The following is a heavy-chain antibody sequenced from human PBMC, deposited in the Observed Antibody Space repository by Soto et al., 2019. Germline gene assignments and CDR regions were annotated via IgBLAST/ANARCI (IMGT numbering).Heavy chain of an antibody. CDR1: GGSISSGGYY. V-gene: IGHV4-31*03. CDR3: ARDGAYGYYFDY. J-gene: IGHJ4*02. D-gene: IGHD4-17*01. Sequence: QGQLQESGPGLVKPSQTLSLTCTVSGGSISSGGYYWSWIRQHLGKGLEWIGYIYYSGSTYYNPSLKSRVTISVDTSKNQFSLKLSSVTAADTAVYYCARDGAYGYYFDYWGQGTLVTVSS. CDR2: IYYSGST.